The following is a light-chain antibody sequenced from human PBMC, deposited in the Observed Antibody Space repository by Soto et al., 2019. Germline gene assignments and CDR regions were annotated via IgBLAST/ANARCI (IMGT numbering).Light chain of an antibody. CDR3: HEYYSSPLT. CDR2: WVS. J-gene: IGKJ4*01. Sequence: DIVMTQSPDSLAMSLGERATINCKSSQRDLARSINKNLLAWYQQKPGQPPKLLIYWVSTRESGVPDRFRGGGSGTDVSLSTSSLQAEDVAVDYCHEYYSSPLTFGGGTNVDI. V-gene: IGKV4-1*01. CDR1: QRDLARSINKNL.